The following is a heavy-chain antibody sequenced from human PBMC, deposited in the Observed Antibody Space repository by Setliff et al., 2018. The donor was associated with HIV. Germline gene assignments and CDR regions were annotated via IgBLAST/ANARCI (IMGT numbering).Heavy chain of an antibody. CDR3: ARDNYYFDNSGYPADAFDI. CDR1: GFSFSGYS. V-gene: IGHV3-48*01. D-gene: IGHD3-22*01. Sequence: GESLKISCAASGFSFSGYSMNWARQAPGRGLEWLSYISSSSSTIYYADSVKGRFTISRDNAKNSLYLQMNSLRVEDTAVYYCARDNYYFDNSGYPADAFDIWGQGTMVTVSS. J-gene: IGHJ3*02. CDR2: ISSSSSTI.